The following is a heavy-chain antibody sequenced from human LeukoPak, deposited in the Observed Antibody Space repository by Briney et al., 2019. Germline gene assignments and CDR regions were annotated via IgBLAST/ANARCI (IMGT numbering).Heavy chain of an antibody. D-gene: IGHD1-26*01. CDR2: IYHSGST. J-gene: IGHJ4*02. CDR3: ARGRPDEFGSHSFDY. Sequence: PSETLSLTCTVSGYSISSGYYWGWIRQPPGKGLEWIGSIYHSGSTYYNPSLKSRVTISVDTSKNQFSLKLSSVTAADTAVYYCARGRPDEFGSHSFDYWGQGTLVTVSS. V-gene: IGHV4-38-2*02. CDR1: GYSISSGYY.